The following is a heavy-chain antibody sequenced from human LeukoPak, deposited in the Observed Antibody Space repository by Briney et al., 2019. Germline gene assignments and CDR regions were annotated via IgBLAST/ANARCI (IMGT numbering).Heavy chain of an antibody. J-gene: IGHJ3*02. CDR1: GFTFSSYA. Sequence: GGSLRLSCAASGFTFSSYAMSWVRQAPGKGLEGVSAISGSGGSTYYADSVKGRFTISRDNSKNTLYLQMNSLRAEDTAVYYCAKVLSSMTNAFDIWGQGTMVTVSS. V-gene: IGHV3-23*01. D-gene: IGHD3-22*01. CDR2: ISGSGGST. CDR3: AKVLSSMTNAFDI.